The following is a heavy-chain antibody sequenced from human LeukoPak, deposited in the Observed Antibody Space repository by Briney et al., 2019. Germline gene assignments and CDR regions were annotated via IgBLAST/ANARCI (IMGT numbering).Heavy chain of an antibody. CDR1: GFTFSSYG. J-gene: IGHJ4*02. Sequence: GGSLRLSCSVSGFTFSSYGMHWVRQAPGKGLEWVAVIWYDGSNKYYADSVKGRFTISRDNSKNTLYLQMNSLRAEDTAVYYCARGNTAMVTWGQGTLVTVSS. CDR2: IWYDGSNK. D-gene: IGHD5-18*01. CDR3: ARGNTAMVT. V-gene: IGHV3-33*01.